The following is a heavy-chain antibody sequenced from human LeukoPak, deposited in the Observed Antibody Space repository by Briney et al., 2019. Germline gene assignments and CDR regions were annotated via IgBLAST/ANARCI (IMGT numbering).Heavy chain of an antibody. D-gene: IGHD5-18*01. Sequence: GGSLRLSCAASGFTFSSYWMSWVRQAPGKGLEWVVNIKKDGSEKYYVDSVKGRFTISRDNAKTSLYLQMISLRAEDTAVYYCARHLSGVTGYTYGRGIDYWGQGTLVTVSS. V-gene: IGHV3-7*01. CDR2: IKKDGSEK. CDR3: ARHLSGVTGYTYGRGIDY. CDR1: GFTFSSYW. J-gene: IGHJ4*02.